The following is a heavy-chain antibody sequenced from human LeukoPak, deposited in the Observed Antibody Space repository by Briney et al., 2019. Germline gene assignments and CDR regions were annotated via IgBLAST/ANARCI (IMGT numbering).Heavy chain of an antibody. V-gene: IGHV1-2*02. CDR1: GYTFTGYS. CDR2: ITNSGAT. D-gene: IGHD3-16*02. J-gene: IGHJ4*02. Sequence: ASVKVSCKASGYTFTGYSVHWVRQAPGQGLEWMGWITNSGATHYAQKFQGRVTLTRDTSIITAYMELSGLRSDDTAVYYCVRELSGGIFDYWGQGTLVTVSS. CDR3: VRELSGGIFDY.